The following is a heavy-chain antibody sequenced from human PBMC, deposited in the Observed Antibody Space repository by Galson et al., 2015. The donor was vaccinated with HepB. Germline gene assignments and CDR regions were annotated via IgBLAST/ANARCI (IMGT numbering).Heavy chain of an antibody. V-gene: IGHV3-7*01. CDR3: ARAALTVATIGDFDY. Sequence: SLRLSCAASGSTFSSYWMNWVRQAPGKGLEWVANIKQDGSDKYYVDSLKGRFTISRDNAKKSLYLQMSSLRAEDTAIYYCARAALTVATIGDFDYWGQGTLVTVSS. D-gene: IGHD5-12*01. CDR2: IKQDGSDK. J-gene: IGHJ4*02. CDR1: GSTFSSYW.